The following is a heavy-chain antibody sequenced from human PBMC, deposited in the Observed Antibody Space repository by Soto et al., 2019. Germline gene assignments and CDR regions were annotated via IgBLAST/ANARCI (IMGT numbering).Heavy chain of an antibody. J-gene: IGHJ3*02. CDR3: AKLGAVAATWDAFDI. D-gene: IGHD6-19*01. CDR1: GFTFSSYA. CDR2: ITGSGGST. V-gene: IGHV3-23*01. Sequence: GGSLRLSCAASGFTFSSYAMTWVRQAPGKGLEWVSGITGSGGSTYYADSVKGRFTISRDNSKNTLYLQMNSLRAEDTAVYYCAKLGAVAATWDAFDIWGQGTMVTVSS.